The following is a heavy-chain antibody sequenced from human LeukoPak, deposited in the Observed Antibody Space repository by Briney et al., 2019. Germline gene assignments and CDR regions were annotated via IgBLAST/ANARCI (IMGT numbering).Heavy chain of an antibody. J-gene: IGHJ3*02. V-gene: IGHV3-66*01. Sequence: ETLSLTCTVSGGSISSYYWSWIRQPPGKGLEWVSVIYSGGSTYYADSVKGRFTISRDNSKNTLYLQMNSLRAEDTAVYYCAREKGYSYGYDAFDIWGQGTMVTVSS. CDR1: GGSISSYY. CDR2: IYSGGST. CDR3: AREKGYSYGYDAFDI. D-gene: IGHD5-18*01.